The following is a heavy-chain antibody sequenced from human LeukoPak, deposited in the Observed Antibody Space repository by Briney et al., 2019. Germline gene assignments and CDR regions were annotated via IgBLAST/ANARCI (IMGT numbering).Heavy chain of an antibody. D-gene: IGHD2-15*01. CDR1: GFTFSSYA. Sequence: GGSLRLSCAASGFTFSSYAMHWVRKAPGKGLEWVAVISYDGSNKYYADSVKGRFTISRDNSKNTLYLQMNSLRAEDTAVYYCARDGGYCSGGSCQYYFDYWGQGTLVTVSS. V-gene: IGHV3-30*04. J-gene: IGHJ4*02. CDR2: ISYDGSNK. CDR3: ARDGGYCSGGSCQYYFDY.